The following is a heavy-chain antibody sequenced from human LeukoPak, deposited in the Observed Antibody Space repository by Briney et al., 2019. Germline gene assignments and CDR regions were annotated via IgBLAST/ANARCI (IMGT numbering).Heavy chain of an antibody. V-gene: IGHV4-39*01. CDR3: ARQHSSGLDY. D-gene: IGHD3-22*01. J-gene: IGHJ4*02. CDR1: GGSISSSSTYH. Sequence: PSETLSLTRTVSGGSISSSSTYHWGWIRQPPGEGLEWIGNIYYSGGTYYKPSLKSRVIISLDTSKNQFSLKLNSVTAADTAVYYCARQHSSGLDYWGQGTLVTVSS. CDR2: IYYSGGT.